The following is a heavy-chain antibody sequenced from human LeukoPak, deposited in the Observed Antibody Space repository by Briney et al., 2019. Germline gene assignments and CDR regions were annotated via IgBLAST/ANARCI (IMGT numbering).Heavy chain of an antibody. CDR1: GYSFTGYY. Sequence: ASVKVSCKASGYSFTGYYMHWVRQAPGQGLEWMGWINTNTGNPTYAQGFTGRFVFSLDTSVSTAYLQISSLKAEDTAVYYCARDGGCTNGVCDLDYWGRGTLVTVSS. D-gene: IGHD2-8*01. J-gene: IGHJ4*02. CDR3: ARDGGCTNGVCDLDY. V-gene: IGHV7-4-1*02. CDR2: INTNTGNP.